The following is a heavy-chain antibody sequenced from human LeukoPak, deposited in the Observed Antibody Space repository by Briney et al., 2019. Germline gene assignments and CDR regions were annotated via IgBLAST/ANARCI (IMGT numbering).Heavy chain of an antibody. D-gene: IGHD4-17*01. CDR2: ISYDGSNK. J-gene: IGHJ4*02. V-gene: IGHV3-30*18. Sequence: PGRSLRLSCAASGFTFSTYGMHWVRQAPGKGLEWVAGISYDGSNKYYADSVKGRFTIPRDNSKNTLYLQMNSLRAEDTAVYYCAKDFLDYGDFGYFDYWGQGTLVTVSS. CDR1: GFTFSTYG. CDR3: AKDFLDYGDFGYFDY.